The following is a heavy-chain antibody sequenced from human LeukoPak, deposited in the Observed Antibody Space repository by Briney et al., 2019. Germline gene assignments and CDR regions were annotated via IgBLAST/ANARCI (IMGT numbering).Heavy chain of an antibody. D-gene: IGHD6-13*01. CDR3: ARGKQQLVPYYYYGMDV. Sequence: PSETLSLTCTVSGGSISSSSYYWGWIRQPPGKGLEWIGSIYYSGSTYYNPSLKSRVTISVDTSKNQFSLKLSSVTAADTAVYYCARGKQQLVPYYYYGMDVWGQGTTVTVSS. V-gene: IGHV4-39*01. J-gene: IGHJ6*02. CDR1: GGSISSSSYY. CDR2: IYYSGST.